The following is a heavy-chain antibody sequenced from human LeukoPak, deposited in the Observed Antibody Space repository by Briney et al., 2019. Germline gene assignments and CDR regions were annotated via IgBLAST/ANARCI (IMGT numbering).Heavy chain of an antibody. J-gene: IGHJ5*02. CDR2: INPSGSST. CDR1: GYTFTSYG. Sequence: ASVKVSCKASGYTFTSYGISWVRQAPGQGLEWMGLINPSGSSTSYAQKFQGRLSLTRDMSTSTDYMELSSLRSEDTAVYYCARDNSVGDTAWWFDPWDQGTLVTVSS. CDR3: ARDNSVGDTAWWFDP. D-gene: IGHD1-26*01. V-gene: IGHV1-46*01.